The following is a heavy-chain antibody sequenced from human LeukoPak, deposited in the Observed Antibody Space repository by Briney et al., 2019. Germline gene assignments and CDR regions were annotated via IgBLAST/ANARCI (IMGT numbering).Heavy chain of an antibody. J-gene: IGHJ4*02. CDR3: ARDLGYSRD. V-gene: IGHV3-74*01. Sequence: PGGSLRLSCAASGFTFSNYWMQWFRQAPGKGLVWVSRINSDESSTRYADSVKGRFTISRDNAKNTLYLQMNSLRAEDTAVYYCARDLGYSRDWGQGTLVTVSS. D-gene: IGHD1-26*01. CDR1: GFTFSNYW. CDR2: INSDESST.